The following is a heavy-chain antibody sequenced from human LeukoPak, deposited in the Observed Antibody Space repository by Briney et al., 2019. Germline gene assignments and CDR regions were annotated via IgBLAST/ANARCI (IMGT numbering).Heavy chain of an antibody. CDR2: IRYDGDIK. CDR1: GFSFSGHA. Sequence: PGRSLRLSCAASGFSFSGHAMHWVRQVPGKGLEWVAVIRYDGDIKYYADSVKGRFTISRDNSRNTLYLQMNSLRAEDTAVYYCVKTGSGWFGDYWGQGTLVTVSS. CDR3: VKTGSGWFGDY. V-gene: IGHV3-30*18. D-gene: IGHD6-19*01. J-gene: IGHJ4*02.